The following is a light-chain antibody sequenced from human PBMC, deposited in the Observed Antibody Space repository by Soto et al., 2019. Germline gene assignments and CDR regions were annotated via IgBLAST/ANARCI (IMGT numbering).Light chain of an antibody. CDR1: GSDVGGYNY. Sequence: QSVLTQPASVSGSFGQSITISCTGTGSDVGGYNYVSWYQQHPGKGPKVMIYEVSIRPSGVSTRFSGSKSGNTASLSISGLQAEDEAVYFCSSYTSTKTVVFGGGTKLTVL. CDR3: SSYTSTKTVV. J-gene: IGLJ3*02. V-gene: IGLV2-14*01. CDR2: EVS.